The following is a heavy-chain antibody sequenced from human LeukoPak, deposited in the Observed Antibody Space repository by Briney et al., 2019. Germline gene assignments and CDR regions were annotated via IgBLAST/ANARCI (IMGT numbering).Heavy chain of an antibody. V-gene: IGHV4-4*07. CDR3: AKEGTTVSRALDY. CDR1: GGSINGYY. J-gene: IGHJ4*02. Sequence: TLSLTRSVSGGSINGYYWTWIRQPAGKGLQWIGRINTSGSTNYSPALQSGVTMSVDTSKNLFSLNLTSVTAADTAVYYCAKEGTTVSRALDYLGQGT. D-gene: IGHD4-17*01. CDR2: INTSGST.